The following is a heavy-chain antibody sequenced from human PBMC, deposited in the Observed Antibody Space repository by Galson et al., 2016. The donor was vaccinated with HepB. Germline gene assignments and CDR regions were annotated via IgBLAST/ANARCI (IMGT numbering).Heavy chain of an antibody. Sequence: SETLSLTCAVSGASFTGYSWSWIRQPPGKGLVWIGEINHSGRINYNPSLKSRVTISVDTSKNQFSLKLTSVTAADTAMYYCARIGSGWDSIVHGRFDPWGQGTLVTVSS. CDR3: ARIGSGWDSIVHGRFDP. CDR2: INHSGRI. CDR1: GASFTGYS. D-gene: IGHD6-19*01. V-gene: IGHV4-34*01. J-gene: IGHJ5*02.